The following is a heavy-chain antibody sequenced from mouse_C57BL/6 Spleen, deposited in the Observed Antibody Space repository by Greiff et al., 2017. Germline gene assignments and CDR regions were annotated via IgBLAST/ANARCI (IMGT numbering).Heavy chain of an antibody. CDR2: IDPNSGGT. V-gene: IGHV1-72*01. D-gene: IGHD2-3*01. Sequence: QVQLQQPGAELVKPGASVKMSCKASGYTFTSYWMHWVKQRPGRGLEWIGRIDPNSGGTKYNEKFKSKATLTVDKPSSTAYMQLSSLTSEDSAVYDSARDDDGYVYWYFDVWGTGTTLTVSS. CDR1: GYTFTSYW. CDR3: ARDDDGYVYWYFDV. J-gene: IGHJ1*03.